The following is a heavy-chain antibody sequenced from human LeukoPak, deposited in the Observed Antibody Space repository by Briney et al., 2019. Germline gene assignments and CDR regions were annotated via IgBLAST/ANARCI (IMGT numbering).Heavy chain of an antibody. Sequence: QPGGSLRLSCAASGLTFSGATMHWVRQASGKGLEWVGHIRDKAYNYATAYAASVKGRFTISRDDSKNTAYLQMNSLKTEDTAVYYCSRHEALPGDYWGQGTLVTVSS. J-gene: IGHJ4*02. CDR3: SRHEALPGDY. V-gene: IGHV3-73*01. CDR1: GLTFSGAT. D-gene: IGHD1-1*01. CDR2: IRDKAYNYAT.